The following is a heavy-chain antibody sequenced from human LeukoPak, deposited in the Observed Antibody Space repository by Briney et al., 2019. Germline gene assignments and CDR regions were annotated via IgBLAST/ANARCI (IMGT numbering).Heavy chain of an antibody. CDR2: IKSKTDGGTT. Sequence: PGGSLRLSCAASGFTFSNAWMSWVRQAPGKGLEWVGRIKSKTDGGTTDYAAPVKGRFTISRDDSKNTLYLQMNSLKTEDTAVYYCTTHSEIAAAGPDAFDIWGQGTMVTVSS. D-gene: IGHD6-13*01. CDR1: GFTFSNAW. CDR3: TTHSEIAAAGPDAFDI. V-gene: IGHV3-15*01. J-gene: IGHJ3*02.